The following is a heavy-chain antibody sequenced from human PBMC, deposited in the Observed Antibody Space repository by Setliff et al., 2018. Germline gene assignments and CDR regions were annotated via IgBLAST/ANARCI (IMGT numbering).Heavy chain of an antibody. CDR1: GGSVTSYY. CDR3: TRGRQNYYYMDV. CDR2: ISSNGRT. J-gene: IGHJ6*03. V-gene: IGHV4-4*07. Sequence: PETLSLTCTVSGGSVTSYYWSWIRQAAGKGLEWVGRISSNGRTNYNPSLEGRVSMSVDTSKNQISLYLTSMTTADTALYYCTRGRQNYYYMDVWGKGTTVTVSS.